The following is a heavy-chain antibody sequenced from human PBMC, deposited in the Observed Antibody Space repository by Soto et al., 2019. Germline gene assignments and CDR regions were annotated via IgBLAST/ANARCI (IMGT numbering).Heavy chain of an antibody. J-gene: IGHJ4*02. CDR1: GFTFSSYA. Sequence: PGGSLRLSCAASGFTFSSYAMSWVRQAPGKGLEWVSAISGSGGSTYYADSVKGRFTISRDNSKNTLYLQMNSLRAEDTAVYYCAVSPRGYYYDSSGYLHWGQGTLVTVSS. CDR2: ISGSGGST. D-gene: IGHD3-22*01. V-gene: IGHV3-23*01. CDR3: AVSPRGYYYDSSGYLH.